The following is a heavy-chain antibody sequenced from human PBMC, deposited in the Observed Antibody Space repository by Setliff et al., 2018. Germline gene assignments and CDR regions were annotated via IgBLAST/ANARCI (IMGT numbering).Heavy chain of an antibody. D-gene: IGHD3-3*01. CDR3: AGNNAHLEWLFAWFDP. CDR1: GGSISSGSYY. V-gene: IGHV4-61*02. CDR2: IYTSGST. J-gene: IGHJ5*02. Sequence: PSETLSLTCTVSGGSISSGSYYWSWIRQPAGKGLEWIGRIYTSGSTNYNPSLKSRVTISVDTSKNQFSLELSSVTAADTAVYYCAGNNAHLEWLFAWFDPWGQGTLVTVSS.